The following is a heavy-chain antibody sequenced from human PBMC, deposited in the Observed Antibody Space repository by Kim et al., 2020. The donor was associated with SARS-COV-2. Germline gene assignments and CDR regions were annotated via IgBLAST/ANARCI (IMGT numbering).Heavy chain of an antibody. V-gene: IGHV3-23*01. Sequence: DSVKGRFTISRDTSKNTLYLQMNSLRAEDTAVYYCAKDLDVLRFLDYFDYWGQGTLVTVSS. CDR3: AKDLDVLRFLDYFDY. J-gene: IGHJ4*02. D-gene: IGHD3-3*01.